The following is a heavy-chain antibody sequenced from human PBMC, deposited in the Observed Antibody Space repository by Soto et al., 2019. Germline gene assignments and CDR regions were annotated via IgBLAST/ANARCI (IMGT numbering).Heavy chain of an antibody. V-gene: IGHV1-18*01. D-gene: IGHD6-6*01. J-gene: IGHJ4*02. CDR1: GYIFTTYG. CDR2: ISAHNGNT. CDR3: ARGRDGDY. Sequence: QVHLVQSGAEVKKPGASVQVSCKGSGYIFTTYGITWVRQAPGQGLEWMGWISAHNGNTNYAQKLQGRVTVTRDTSTSTAYRELRNLRSSDTAVYYCARGRDGDYWGQGALVTVSS.